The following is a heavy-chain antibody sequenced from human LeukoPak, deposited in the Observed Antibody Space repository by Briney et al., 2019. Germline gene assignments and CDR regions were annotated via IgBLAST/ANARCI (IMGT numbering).Heavy chain of an antibody. CDR1: GGSISSSSYY. CDR2: IYYSGST. CDR3: ARHGDDFWSGYYSHWFDP. J-gene: IGHJ5*02. V-gene: IGHV4-39*01. D-gene: IGHD3-3*01. Sequence: SETLSLTCTVSGGSISSSSYYWGWIRQPPGKGLEWIGSIYYSGSTYYNPSLKSRVTISVDTSKNQFSLKLSSVTAADTAVYYCARHGDDFWSGYYSHWFDPWGQGTLVTVSS.